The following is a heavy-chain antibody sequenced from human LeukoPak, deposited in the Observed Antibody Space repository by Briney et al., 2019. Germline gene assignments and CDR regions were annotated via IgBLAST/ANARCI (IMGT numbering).Heavy chain of an antibody. CDR3: ARSYGYSSSWYGFPYFYDRARSMDV. J-gene: IGHJ6*04. V-gene: IGHV4-38-2*02. CDR1: GYSISSGYY. D-gene: IGHD6-13*01. CDR2: IYHSGST. Sequence: PSETLSLTCTVSGYSISSGYYWGWIRQPPGKGLEWIGSIYHSGSTYYNPSLKSRVTISVDTSKNQFSLKLSSVTAADTAVYYCARSYGYSSSWYGFPYFYDRARSMDVWGKGTTVTVSS.